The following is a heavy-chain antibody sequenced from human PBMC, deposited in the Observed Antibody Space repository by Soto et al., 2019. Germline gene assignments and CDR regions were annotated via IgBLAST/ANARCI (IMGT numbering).Heavy chain of an antibody. Sequence: SETLSLTCTVSGGSISSYYWSWFRHPPGKGLEWIGYIYYSGSTNYNPSLKSRVTISVDTSKNQFSLKLSSVTAADTAVYYCVCFSPCGGHRDLHYF. CDR2: IYYSGST. CDR1: GGSISSYY. V-gene: IGHV4-59*01. CDR3: VCFSPCGGHRDLHYF. D-gene: IGHD3-16*01. J-gene: IGHJ1*01.